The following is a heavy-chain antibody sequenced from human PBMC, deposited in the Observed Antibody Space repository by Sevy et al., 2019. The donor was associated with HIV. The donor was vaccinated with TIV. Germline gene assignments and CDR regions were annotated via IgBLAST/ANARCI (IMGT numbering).Heavy chain of an antibody. V-gene: IGHV1-24*01. D-gene: IGHD3-22*01. CDR2: FDPEDGER. Sequence: ASVKVSFKFSGHTLTELPIHWVRQAPGKRLEWMGRFDPEDGERICAQKFQGRVTMTEDTSTDTAYMELSSLRSEDTALYYCASTREYYSDNSGYFDYWGQGTLVTVSS. J-gene: IGHJ4*02. CDR3: ASTREYYSDNSGYFDY. CDR1: GHTLTELP.